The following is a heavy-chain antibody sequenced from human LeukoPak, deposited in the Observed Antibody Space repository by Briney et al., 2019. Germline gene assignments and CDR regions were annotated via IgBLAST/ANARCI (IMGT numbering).Heavy chain of an antibody. CDR2: IYHSGST. CDR1: GYSISNNYY. J-gene: IGHJ5*02. V-gene: IGHV4-38-2*02. CDR3: ARGGYYGSGNDFRFDP. Sequence: SETLSLTCTVSGYSISNNYYWGWIRQPPGKGLEWIGSIYHSGSTYYNPSLKSRVTISVDTSKNQFSLKLSSVTAADTAVYYCARGGYYGSGNDFRFDPWGQGTLVTVSS. D-gene: IGHD3-10*01.